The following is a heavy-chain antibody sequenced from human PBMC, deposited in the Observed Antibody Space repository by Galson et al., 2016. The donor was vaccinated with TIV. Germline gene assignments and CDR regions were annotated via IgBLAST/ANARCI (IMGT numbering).Heavy chain of an antibody. CDR3: ARSYQLLYFGGMDV. V-gene: IGHV3-30*04. CDR1: GFTLSSYA. Sequence: SLRLSCAASGFTLSSYAMHWVRLAPGKGLEWVAVISSDGSNKFYTDSVKGRFTISRDSSKNTLYLQMNSLRAEDTAVYYCARSYQLLYFGGMDVWGQGPRSPSP. D-gene: IGHD2-2*02. CDR2: ISSDGSNK. J-gene: IGHJ6*02.